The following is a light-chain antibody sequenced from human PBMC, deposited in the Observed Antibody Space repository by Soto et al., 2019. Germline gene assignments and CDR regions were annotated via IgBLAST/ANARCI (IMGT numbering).Light chain of an antibody. Sequence: QSVLTQPPSASGSPGQSVTISCTGTSSDIGAYNYVSWYQQYPGKAPKVMIYDVTKRPSGVPDRFSGSKSGNTASLTVSGLRADDEAVYYCNSYAGGDSFNVIFGGGTKLTVL. CDR3: NSYAGGDSFNVI. CDR1: SSDIGAYNY. V-gene: IGLV2-8*01. J-gene: IGLJ2*01. CDR2: DVT.